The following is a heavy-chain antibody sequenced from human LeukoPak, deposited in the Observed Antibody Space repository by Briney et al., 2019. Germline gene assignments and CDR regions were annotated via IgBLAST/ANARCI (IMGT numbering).Heavy chain of an antibody. Sequence: ASVKVSCKASGYTFTGYYMHWVRQAPGQGLEWMGWINPNSGGTNYAQKFRGRVTMTRDTSISTAYMELSDLRSDDTAIYYCARDNWNDLSFDYWGQGTLVTVSS. D-gene: IGHD1-20*01. CDR2: INPNSGGT. CDR1: GYTFTGYY. CDR3: ARDNWNDLSFDY. J-gene: IGHJ4*02. V-gene: IGHV1-2*02.